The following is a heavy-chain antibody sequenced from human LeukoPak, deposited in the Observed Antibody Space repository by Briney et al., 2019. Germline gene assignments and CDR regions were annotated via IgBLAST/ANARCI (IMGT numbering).Heavy chain of an antibody. Sequence: SETLSLTCTVSGGSISSYYWSWIRQPPGKGLEWIGYIYYSGSTNYNPSLKSRVTISVDTSKNQFSLKLSSVTAADTAVYYCARDGGGYSYGTLFADWGQGTLVTVSS. J-gene: IGHJ4*02. CDR3: ARDGGGYSYGTLFAD. V-gene: IGHV4-59*12. D-gene: IGHD5-18*01. CDR2: IYYSGST. CDR1: GGSISSYY.